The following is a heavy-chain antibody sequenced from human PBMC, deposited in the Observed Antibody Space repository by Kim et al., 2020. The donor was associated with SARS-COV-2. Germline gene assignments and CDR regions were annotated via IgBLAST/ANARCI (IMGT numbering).Heavy chain of an antibody. CDR1: GGSISNFY. V-gene: IGHV4-59*01. J-gene: IGHJ6*02. CDR2: IYYIGTT. Sequence: SETLSLTCSVSGGSISNFYWSWVRQPPGKGLEWIGYIYYIGTTNYNPSLKSRVTMSVDTPKNQFPLRLNSVTAADTAVYFCARLTEWQLRKHYYGLDFWGQGTTVTVS. D-gene: IGHD3-3*01. CDR3: ARLTEWQLRKHYYGLDF.